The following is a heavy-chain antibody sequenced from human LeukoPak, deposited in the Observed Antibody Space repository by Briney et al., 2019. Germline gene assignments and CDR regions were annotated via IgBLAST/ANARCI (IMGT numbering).Heavy chain of an antibody. D-gene: IGHD6-6*01. CDR3: AKGDIAARPDDAFDI. V-gene: IGHV3-23*01. CDR2: LSGSGGST. Sequence: GGSLRLSCAASGFTFSSYAMSWVRQGPRKGLEWVSALSGSGGSTYYADSVKGRFTISRDNSKNTLYLQMNSLRAEDTSVYYCAKGDIAARPDDAFDIWGQGTMVTVSS. J-gene: IGHJ3*02. CDR1: GFTFSSYA.